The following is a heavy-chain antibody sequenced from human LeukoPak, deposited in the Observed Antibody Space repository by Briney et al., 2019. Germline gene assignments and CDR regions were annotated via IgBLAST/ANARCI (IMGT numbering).Heavy chain of an antibody. CDR3: ARVRNQSKYRNQNWFAP. D-gene: IGHD1-14*01. Sequence: PSETLSLTCAVSGGSISSGGYSWSWIRHPPGEGLEWIGYIYHSGSTYYNPSLKSRVTISVDRSKNQFSLKLSSVTAADTAVYYCARVRNQSKYRNQNWFAPWGQGTLVTVSS. J-gene: IGHJ5*02. CDR2: IYHSGST. CDR1: GGSISSGGYS. V-gene: IGHV4-30-2*01.